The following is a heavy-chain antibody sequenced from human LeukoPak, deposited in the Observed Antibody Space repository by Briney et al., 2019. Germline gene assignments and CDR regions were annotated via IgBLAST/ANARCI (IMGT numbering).Heavy chain of an antibody. J-gene: IGHJ4*02. CDR3: ARDGVYFGGDF. D-gene: IGHD4-23*01. V-gene: IGHV3-7*05. CDR2: IKDDASEK. Sequence: PGGSLTLSCAASGFTFSTYWMSWVRQSPGQGLDWVASIKDDASEKYYGDPVKGRFNISRENTKNSLFLQMNSLRAEDTAVYYCARDGVYFGGDFWGQGTLVTVSS. CDR1: GFTFSTYW.